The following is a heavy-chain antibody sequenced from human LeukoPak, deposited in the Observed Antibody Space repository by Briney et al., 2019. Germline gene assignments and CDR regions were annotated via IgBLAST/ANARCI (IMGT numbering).Heavy chain of an antibody. D-gene: IGHD2-15*01. V-gene: IGHV4-34*01. J-gene: IGHJ4*02. CDR2: INHSGST. CDR1: GGSFSGYY. Sequence: SETLSLTCAVYGGSFSGYYWSWIRQPPGKGLEWIGEINHSGSTNYNPSLKSRVTISVDTSKNQFSLRLMSVTAADSAVYYCAGSTYIGLDFWGQGTLVTVSS. CDR3: AGSTYIGLDF.